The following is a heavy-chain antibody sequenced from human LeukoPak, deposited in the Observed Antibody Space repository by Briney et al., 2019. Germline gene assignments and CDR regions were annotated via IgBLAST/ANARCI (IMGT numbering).Heavy chain of an antibody. CDR3: AKIVPGYSYAY. CDR1: GLTFSSYG. V-gene: IGHV3-30*18. D-gene: IGHD5-18*01. CDR2: ISYDGSNK. J-gene: IGHJ4*01. Sequence: GGSLRLSCAASGLTFSSYGMHWVRQAPGKGLEWVAVISYDGSNKYYADSVKGRFTISRDNSKNTLYLQMNSLRAEDTAVYYCAKIVPGYSYAYWGHGTLVTVSS.